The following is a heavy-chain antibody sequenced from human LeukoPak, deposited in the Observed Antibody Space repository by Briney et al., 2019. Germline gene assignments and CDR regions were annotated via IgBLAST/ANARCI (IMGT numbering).Heavy chain of an antibody. J-gene: IGHJ4*02. V-gene: IGHV3-15*01. D-gene: IGHD3-10*01. CDR2: IKSKTDGGTT. CDR3: TTAALYYYGSGSYFYY. Sequence: PGGSLRLSCAASGFTFSNAWMSWVRQAPGKGLEWVGRIKSKTDGGTTDYAAPVKDRFTISRDDSKNTLYLQMNSLKTEDTAVYYCTTAALYYYGSGSYFYYWGQGTLVTVSS. CDR1: GFTFSNAW.